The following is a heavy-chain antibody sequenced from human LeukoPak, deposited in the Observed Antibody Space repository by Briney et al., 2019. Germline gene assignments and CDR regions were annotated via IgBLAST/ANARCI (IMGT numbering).Heavy chain of an antibody. CDR1: GGSISSYY. J-gene: IGHJ5*02. CDR2: IYTSGST. Sequence: PSETLSLTCTVSGGSISSYYWSWIRQPAGKGLEWIGCIYTSGSTNYNPSLKSRVTMSVDTSKNQFSLKLSSVTAADTAVYYCARDGVRGLTFNWFDPWGQGTLVTVSS. CDR3: ARDGVRGLTFNWFDP. V-gene: IGHV4-4*07. D-gene: IGHD3-10*01.